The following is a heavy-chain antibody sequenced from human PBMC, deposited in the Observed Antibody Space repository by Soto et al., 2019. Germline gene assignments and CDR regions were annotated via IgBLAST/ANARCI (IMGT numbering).Heavy chain of an antibody. V-gene: IGHV3-53*01. D-gene: IGHD1-1*01. Sequence: DVQLVESGGGLIQPGESLRLSCAAFGLTISGTKYVAWVRQDPGKGLGWGSALYDVDGAFYADSVTGRFTTSSDSSKTTVYLQMNDLRPDDTAVYYCATWHEREHALDVWGQGTTVTISS. CDR1: GLTISGTKY. J-gene: IGHJ3*01. CDR3: ATWHEREHALDV. CDR2: LYDVDGA.